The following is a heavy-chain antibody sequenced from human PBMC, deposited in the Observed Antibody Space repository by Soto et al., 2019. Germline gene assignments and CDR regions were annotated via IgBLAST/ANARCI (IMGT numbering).Heavy chain of an antibody. V-gene: IGHV4-4*07. Sequence: QVQLQESGPGLVKPSETLSLTCTVSGGSISSYYWSWIRQPAGKGLEWIGRIYTSGSTNYNPSLKSRVTMSVDTSKNQFSLKLSSVTAADTVVYYCARDFGIAAAGTYYYYGMDVWGQGTTVTVSS. CDR3: ARDFGIAAAGTYYYYGMDV. CDR2: IYTSGST. D-gene: IGHD6-13*01. CDR1: GGSISSYY. J-gene: IGHJ6*02.